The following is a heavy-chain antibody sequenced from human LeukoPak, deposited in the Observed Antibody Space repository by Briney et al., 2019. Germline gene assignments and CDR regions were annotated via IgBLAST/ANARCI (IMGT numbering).Heavy chain of an antibody. Sequence: PGGSLRLSCAASGFTFSSYAMSWVRQAPGKGLEWVSAISGSGGSTYYADSVKGRFTISRDNSRNTLYLQMNSLRAEDTAVYYCAKTEAGIAVAGLDYWGQGTLVTVSS. V-gene: IGHV3-23*01. D-gene: IGHD6-19*01. CDR3: AKTEAGIAVAGLDY. CDR2: ISGSGGST. CDR1: GFTFSSYA. J-gene: IGHJ4*02.